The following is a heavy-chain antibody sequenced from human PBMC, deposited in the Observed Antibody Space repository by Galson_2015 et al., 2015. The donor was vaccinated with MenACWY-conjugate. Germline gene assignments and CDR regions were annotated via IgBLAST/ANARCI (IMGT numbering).Heavy chain of an antibody. CDR1: GFTFSYYY. D-gene: IGHD6-13*01. V-gene: IGHV3-11*05. CDR3: ARGFSRSGQQLDYFDY. CDR2: ISSSNTYT. J-gene: IGHJ4*02. Sequence: SLRLSCAASGFTFSYYYLSWIRQAPGKGLEWVSYISSSNTYTYYADSVKGRFTISKDNAKNSLYLQLSSLRAEDTAVYYCARGFSRSGQQLDYFDYWGQGTLVTVSS.